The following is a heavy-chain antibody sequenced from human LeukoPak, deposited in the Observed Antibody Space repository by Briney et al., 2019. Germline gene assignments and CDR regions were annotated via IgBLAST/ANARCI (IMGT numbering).Heavy chain of an antibody. J-gene: IGHJ4*02. V-gene: IGHV3-33*01. Sequence: GRSLRLSCAASGFTFSSYGMHWVRQAPGKGLEWVAVIWYDGSNKYYADSVKGRFTISRDDSKNTLYLQMNSLRAEDTAVYYCARDLWGYSSGWYLGYWGQGTLVTVSS. CDR1: GFTFSSYG. CDR2: IWYDGSNK. D-gene: IGHD6-19*01. CDR3: ARDLWGYSSGWYLGY.